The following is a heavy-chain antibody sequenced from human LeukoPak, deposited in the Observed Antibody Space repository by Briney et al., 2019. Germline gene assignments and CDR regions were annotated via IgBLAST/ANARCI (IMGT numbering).Heavy chain of an antibody. Sequence: ASVKVSCKASGYTFTAYYIHWVRQAPGQGLEWMGRINPNSGGTDYAQKFQGRVTMTRDTSISTAYMELSRLRSDDTAMYYCARGGTEAGSGDYWGQRTLVTVSS. CDR2: INPNSGGT. CDR3: ARGGTEAGSGDY. J-gene: IGHJ4*02. CDR1: GYTFTAYY. V-gene: IGHV1-2*06. D-gene: IGHD3-10*01.